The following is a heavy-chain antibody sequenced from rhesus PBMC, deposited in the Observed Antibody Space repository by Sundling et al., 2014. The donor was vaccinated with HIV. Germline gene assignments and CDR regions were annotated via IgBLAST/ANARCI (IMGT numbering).Heavy chain of an antibody. V-gene: IGHV4-165*01. D-gene: IGHD5-12*01. CDR1: GGSISDNYY. J-gene: IGHJ6*01. Sequence: QVQLQESGPGLVKPSETLSLTCAVSGGSISDNYYWNWIRQPPGKGLEWIGYIGGSSGNTKYNPSLKSRVTISKDTSKNQFSLKLSSVTAADTAVYYCARDGNVDTATVMSYYYSGSNTYYSLDSWGQGSSSPSPQ. CDR2: IGGSSGNT. CDR3: ARDGNVDTATVMSYYYSGSNTYYSLDS.